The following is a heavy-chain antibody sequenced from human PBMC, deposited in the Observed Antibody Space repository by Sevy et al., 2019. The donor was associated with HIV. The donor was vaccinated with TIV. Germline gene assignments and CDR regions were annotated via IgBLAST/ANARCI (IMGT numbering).Heavy chain of an antibody. CDR1: GFTFSSYS. J-gene: IGHJ4*02. Sequence: GGSLRLSCAASGFTFSSYSMNWVRQAPGKGLEWVSSISSSSSYIYYADSVKGRFTISRDNAKNSLYLQMNSLRAEDRAVYYCAGDGMVRGVITPFLDYWGQGTLVTVSS. V-gene: IGHV3-21*01. CDR3: AGDGMVRGVITPFLDY. CDR2: ISSSSSYI. D-gene: IGHD3-10*01.